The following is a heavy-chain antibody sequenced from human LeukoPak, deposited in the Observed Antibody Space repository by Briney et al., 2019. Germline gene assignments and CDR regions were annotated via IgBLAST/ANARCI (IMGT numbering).Heavy chain of an antibody. Sequence: PGGSLRLSCAASGFTFSKYWMSWVRQAPGKGLEWVANIKQDGSEKYYVDSVKGRFTISRDNAKNSLYLQMNSLRAEDTAVYYCARDPEYSYGYVGYWGQGTLVTVSS. D-gene: IGHD5-18*01. CDR2: IKQDGSEK. CDR3: ARDPEYSYGYVGY. CDR1: GFTFSKYW. J-gene: IGHJ4*02. V-gene: IGHV3-7*01.